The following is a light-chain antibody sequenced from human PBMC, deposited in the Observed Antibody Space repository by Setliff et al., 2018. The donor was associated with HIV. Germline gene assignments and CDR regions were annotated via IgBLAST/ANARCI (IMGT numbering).Light chain of an antibody. CDR1: SSDVNGYNY. V-gene: IGLV2-14*01. CDR2: EVS. J-gene: IGLJ1*01. Sequence: QSVLTQSASVSGSPGQSITISCTGTSSDVNGYNYVSWYQQHPGKAPKLMIYEVSNQPSGVSNRFSGSKSGNTASLTISGLQAEDEADYYCSSYTSSSTPYVFGTGTKVTVL. CDR3: SSYTSSSTPYV.